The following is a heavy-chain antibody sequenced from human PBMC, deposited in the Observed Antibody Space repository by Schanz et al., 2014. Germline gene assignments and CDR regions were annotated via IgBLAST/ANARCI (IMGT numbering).Heavy chain of an antibody. CDR1: GFTFDKYA. D-gene: IGHD3-10*01. Sequence: EVQLVESGGGLVQPGKSLRLSCAASGFTFDKYAMHWVRQAPGKGLEWVSTIGTSGGTNYAESVKGRFTISRDNSKNTLYLQMNSLRAEDTAVYYCARIGGSVFDYWAQGTLVTVSS. V-gene: IGHV3-23*04. CDR2: IGTSGGT. J-gene: IGHJ4*02. CDR3: ARIGGSVFDY.